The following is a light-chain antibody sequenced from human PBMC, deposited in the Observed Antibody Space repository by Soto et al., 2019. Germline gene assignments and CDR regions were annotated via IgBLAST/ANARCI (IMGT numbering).Light chain of an antibody. V-gene: IGLV1-44*01. CDR3: AAWDYSLNAYV. CDR2: GDY. Sequence: QSLLTQPPSASGTPGQRVSISCSGSSSNIGSEAVNWFQHLPGTTPKLLIYGDYQRPSGVPDRFSGSRSGTSASPAISGLQSQDEADYYCAAWDYSLNAYVFGTGTKVTVL. CDR1: SSNIGSEA. J-gene: IGLJ1*01.